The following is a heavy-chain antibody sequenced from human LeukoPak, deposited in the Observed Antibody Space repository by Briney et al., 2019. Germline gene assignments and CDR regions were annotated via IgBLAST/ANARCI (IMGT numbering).Heavy chain of an antibody. Sequence: SETLSLTCAVYGGSFSGYYWSWIRQPPGKGLEWIGEINHSGSTNYNPSLKSRVTISVDTSKNQFSLKLSSVTAADTAVYYCGVVVPAAPDFDYWGQGTLVTVSS. CDR1: GGSFSGYY. CDR3: GVVVPAAPDFDY. D-gene: IGHD2-2*01. CDR2: INHSGST. J-gene: IGHJ4*02. V-gene: IGHV4-34*01.